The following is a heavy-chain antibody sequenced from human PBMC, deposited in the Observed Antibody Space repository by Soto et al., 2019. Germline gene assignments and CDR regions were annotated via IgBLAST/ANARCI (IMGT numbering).Heavy chain of an antibody. J-gene: IGHJ3*02. CDR2: ISAYNGDT. CDR3: ARDGWQFVPNPENFDI. Sequence: ASVKVSCKASGYTFRNYGINWVRQAPGQGLEWMGWISAYNGDTNYAQNFQGRVTLATDTPTSTAYLELRSLKSDDTAMYYCARDGWQFVPNPENFDIWGQGTTVTV. V-gene: IGHV1-18*01. CDR1: GYTFRNYG. D-gene: IGHD6-6*01.